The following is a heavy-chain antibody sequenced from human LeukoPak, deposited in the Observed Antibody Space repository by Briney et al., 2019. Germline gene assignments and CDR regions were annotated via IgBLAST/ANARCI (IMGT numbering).Heavy chain of an antibody. CDR3: ARPTITTAGTRWFDP. D-gene: IGHD6-13*01. CDR1: GFTFSSYA. Sequence: PEGSLRLSCAASGFTFSSYAMSWVRQAPGKGLEWVSGIGSGGVDTHYADSVKGRFTISRDNSKNTLYLQMNSLRAEDTAVYYCARPTITTAGTRWFDPWGQGTLVTVSS. J-gene: IGHJ5*02. V-gene: IGHV3-23*01. CDR2: IGSGGVDT.